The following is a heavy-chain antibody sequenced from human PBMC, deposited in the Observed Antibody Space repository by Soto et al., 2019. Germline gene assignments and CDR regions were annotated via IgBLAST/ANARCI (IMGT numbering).Heavy chain of an antibody. CDR2: IYYSGST. Sequence: PSETLSLTCTVSGGSVSSGSYYWSWIRQPPGKGLEWIGYIYYSGSTNYNPSLKSRVTISVDTSKNQFSLKLSSVTAADTAVYYCARSAGYGDLTTYFDYWGQGTLVTVSS. V-gene: IGHV4-61*01. CDR3: ARSAGYGDLTTYFDY. D-gene: IGHD4-17*01. CDR1: GGSVSSGSYY. J-gene: IGHJ4*02.